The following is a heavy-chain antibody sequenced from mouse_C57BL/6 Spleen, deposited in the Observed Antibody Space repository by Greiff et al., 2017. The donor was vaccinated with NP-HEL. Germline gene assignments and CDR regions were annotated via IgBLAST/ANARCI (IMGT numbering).Heavy chain of an antibody. CDR2: IDPSVSYT. J-gene: IGHJ4*01. Sequence: QVQLQQPGAELVRPGTSVKLSCKASGYTFTSYWMHWVKQRPGQGLEWIGVIDPSVSYTNYNQKFKGKATLTVDTSSSTAYMQLSSLTSEDSAVYYCARSILRSHYYAMDYWGQGTSVTVSS. V-gene: IGHV1-59*01. CDR3: ARSILRSHYYAMDY. D-gene: IGHD1-1*01. CDR1: GYTFTSYW.